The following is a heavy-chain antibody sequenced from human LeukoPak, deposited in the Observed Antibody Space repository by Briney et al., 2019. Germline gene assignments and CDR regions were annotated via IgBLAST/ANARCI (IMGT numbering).Heavy chain of an antibody. CDR2: IYYRGST. CDR3: ARGVYYDILTGYQGPDY. V-gene: IGHV4-34*01. D-gene: IGHD3-9*01. Sequence: KPSETLSLTCAVYGGSFSGYYWTWIRQPPGKGLEWIGYIYYRGSTYYNPSLKSRVAISVDTSKNQFSLKLSFVTAADTAVYYCARGVYYDILTGYQGPDYWGQGTLVTVSS. J-gene: IGHJ4*02. CDR1: GGSFSGYY.